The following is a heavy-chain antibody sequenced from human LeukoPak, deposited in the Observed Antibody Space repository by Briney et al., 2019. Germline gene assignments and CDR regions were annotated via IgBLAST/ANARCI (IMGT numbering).Heavy chain of an antibody. D-gene: IGHD6-19*01. J-gene: IGHJ5*02. CDR1: GYTFTSYG. Sequence: ASVKVSCKASGYTFTSYGISWVRQAPGQGLEWMGWISAYNGNTNYAQKLQGRVTMTTGTSTSTAYMELRSLRSDDTAVYYCARDGRGIAVAQERGDWFDPWGQGTLVTVSS. V-gene: IGHV1-18*04. CDR3: ARDGRGIAVAQERGDWFDP. CDR2: ISAYNGNT.